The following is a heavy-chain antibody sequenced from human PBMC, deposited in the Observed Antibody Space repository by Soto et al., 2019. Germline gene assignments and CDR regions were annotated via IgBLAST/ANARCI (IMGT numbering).Heavy chain of an antibody. D-gene: IGHD2-2*01. J-gene: IGHJ4*02. CDR2: IYHSGST. Sequence: SETLSLTCAVSGGSISSGGYSWSWIRQPPGKGLEWIGYIYHSGSTYYNPSLRSRVTISVDSSKNQFSLKLSSVTAADTAVYYCARGSCISTSCHFDYWGQGTLGTVSS. V-gene: IGHV4-30-2*01. CDR3: ARGSCISTSCHFDY. CDR1: GGSISSGGYS.